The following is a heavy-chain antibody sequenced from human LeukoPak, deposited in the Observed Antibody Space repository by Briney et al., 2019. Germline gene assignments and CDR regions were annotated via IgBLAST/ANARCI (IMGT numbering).Heavy chain of an antibody. Sequence: SETLSLTCTVSGGSISSHYWSWIRQPAGKGLEWIGRIYTSGSTNYNPSLKSRVTMSVDTSKNQFSLKLSSVTAADTAVYYCARETVAPYCSSTSCYYYYMDVWGKGTTVTVSS. D-gene: IGHD2-2*01. CDR3: ARETVAPYCSSTSCYYYYMDV. V-gene: IGHV4-4*07. J-gene: IGHJ6*03. CDR1: GGSISSHY. CDR2: IYTSGST.